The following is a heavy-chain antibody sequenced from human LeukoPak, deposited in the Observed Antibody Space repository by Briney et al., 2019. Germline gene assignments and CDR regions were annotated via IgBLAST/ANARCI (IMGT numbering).Heavy chain of an antibody. Sequence: ASVKVSCKASGYTFTSYGISWVRQAPGQGLEWMGWISAYNGNTNYAQKLQGRVTMTTDTSTSTAYMELRSLRSDDTAVYYCARDRYYDSSGYYGNDYSGQGTLVTVSS. D-gene: IGHD3-22*01. CDR1: GYTFTSYG. J-gene: IGHJ4*02. V-gene: IGHV1-18*01. CDR3: ARDRYYDSSGYYGNDY. CDR2: ISAYNGNT.